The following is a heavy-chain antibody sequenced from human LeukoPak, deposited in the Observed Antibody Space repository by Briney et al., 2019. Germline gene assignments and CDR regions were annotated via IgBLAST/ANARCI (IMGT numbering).Heavy chain of an antibody. J-gene: IGHJ6*02. Sequence: PSETLPLTCTVSGGSISSYYWSWIRQPPGKGLEWIGYIYYSGSTDYNPSLKGRVTISEDTSKNQFSLKLNSVTAADTAVYYCARSLQYGNNNYYYYGMDVWGQGTTVTVSS. CDR2: IYYSGST. D-gene: IGHD2/OR15-2a*01. CDR1: GGSISSYY. V-gene: IGHV4-59*01. CDR3: ARSLQYGNNNYYYYGMDV.